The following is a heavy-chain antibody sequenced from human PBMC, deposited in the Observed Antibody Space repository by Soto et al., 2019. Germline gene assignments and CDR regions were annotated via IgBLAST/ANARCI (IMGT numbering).Heavy chain of an antibody. D-gene: IGHD2-15*01. CDR1: GGSISSSSYY. Sequence: PSETLSLTCTVSGGSISSSSYYWGWIRQPPGKGLEWIGSIYYSGSTYYNPSLKSRVTISVDTSKNQFSLKLSSVTAADTAVYYCARLGPRPDITSDYYYGMDVWGQGTTVTVSS. CDR3: ARLGPRPDITSDYYYGMDV. CDR2: IYYSGST. J-gene: IGHJ6*02. V-gene: IGHV4-39*01.